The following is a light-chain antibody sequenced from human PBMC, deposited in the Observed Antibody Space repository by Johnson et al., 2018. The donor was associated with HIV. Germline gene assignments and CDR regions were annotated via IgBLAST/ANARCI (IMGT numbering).Light chain of an antibody. Sequence: QSALTQPPSVSAAPGQKVTISCSGSSSNIGNNYVSWYQQLPGTAPKLLIYDNNKRPSGIPDRFSGSKSGTSATLGFTGLQTGDEAAYFCGTWDRSLSAEDDVFGTGIKATVL. J-gene: IGLJ1*01. CDR1: SSNIGNNY. V-gene: IGLV1-51*01. CDR2: DNN. CDR3: GTWDRSLSAEDDV.